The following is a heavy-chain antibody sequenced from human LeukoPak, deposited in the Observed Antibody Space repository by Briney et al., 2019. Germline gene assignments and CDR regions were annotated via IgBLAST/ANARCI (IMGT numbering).Heavy chain of an antibody. J-gene: IGHJ4*02. D-gene: IGHD3-16*01. V-gene: IGHV3-7*03. CDR1: GFTFSSYW. Sequence: PGGSLRLSCAASGFTFSSYWMSWVRQAPGTGLEWVANIKQDGSEKYYVDSVKGRFTISRDNAKNSLYLQMNSLRVEDTAVYYCARARYAYESDYFDYWGRGILVSVSS. CDR3: ARARYAYESDYFDY. CDR2: IKQDGSEK.